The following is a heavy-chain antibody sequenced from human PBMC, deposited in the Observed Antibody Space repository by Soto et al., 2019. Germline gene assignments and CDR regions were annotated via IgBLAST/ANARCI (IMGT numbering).Heavy chain of an antibody. CDR2: ITGAT. CDR3: VRGYREERPY. D-gene: IGHD2-2*02. CDR1: GFTFSNYA. V-gene: IGHV3-23*01. J-gene: IGHJ4*02. Sequence: VQLLESGGGLVQPGGSLRLSCAASGFTFSNYAMSWVRQSPGKGLEWVSVITGATYYADSVKGRFIISRDNAKSTLYLHMNSLRADDTAVYYCVRGYREERPYWGQGTLVTVSS.